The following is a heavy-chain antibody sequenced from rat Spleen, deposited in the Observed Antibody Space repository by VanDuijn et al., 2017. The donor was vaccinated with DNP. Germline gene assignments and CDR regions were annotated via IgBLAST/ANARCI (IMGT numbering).Heavy chain of an antibody. CDR3: ASVITGIGYFDY. CDR2: IIYDGSGT. CDR1: GFTFSSYD. Sequence: EVQLVESGGGLLQPGRSLKLSCAASGFTFSSYDMAWVRQAPKKGLEWVAMIIYDGSGTYYGDSVKGRFTISRDNAKNTLHLQMDSLRSEDTATYYCASVITGIGYFDYWGQGVMVTVSS. D-gene: IGHD1-12*02. J-gene: IGHJ2*01. V-gene: IGHV5-7*01.